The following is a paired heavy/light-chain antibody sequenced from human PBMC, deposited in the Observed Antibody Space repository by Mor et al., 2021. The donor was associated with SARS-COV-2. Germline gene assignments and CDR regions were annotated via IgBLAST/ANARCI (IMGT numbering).Light chain of an antibody. V-gene: IGKV3-20*01. Sequence: EIVLTQSPGTLSLSPGERATLSCRASQSISSSYLAWYQQKPGQAPRLLMYGEFTRAAGIPDRFSGSGSGTDFTLTISRLEPEDFAVYYCQQYGSSPYTFGQGTKVEIK. J-gene: IGKJ2*01. CDR2: GEF. CDR1: QSISSSY. CDR3: QQYGSSPYT.
Heavy chain of an antibody. CDR1: GGTFNNYD. CDR3: ARGAHYDSSGYYYAY. CDR2: ITPIFGIA. V-gene: IGHV1-69*01. Sequence: QVQLVQSGAEVKKSGSSVKVSCKASGGTFNNYDISWVRQAPGQGLEWMGGITPIFGIANYAQKFQGRVTISADESTSTAYMEVSSLRSEDTAVYYCARGAHYDSSGYYYAYWGQGTLVTVSS. J-gene: IGHJ4*02. D-gene: IGHD3-22*01.